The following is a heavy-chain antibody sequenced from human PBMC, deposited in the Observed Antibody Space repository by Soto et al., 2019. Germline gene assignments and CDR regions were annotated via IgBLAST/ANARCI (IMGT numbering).Heavy chain of an antibody. CDR2: IIPIFGTA. CDR3: ARDYYGDYAGSSLDY. D-gene: IGHD4-17*01. CDR1: GGTFSSYA. Sequence: SVKVSCKASGGTFSSYAISWVRQAPGQGLEWMGGIIPIFGTANYAQKFQGRVTITADESTSTAYMELSSLRSEDTAVYYCARDYYGDYAGSSLDYWGQGTLVTVSS. V-gene: IGHV1-69*13. J-gene: IGHJ4*02.